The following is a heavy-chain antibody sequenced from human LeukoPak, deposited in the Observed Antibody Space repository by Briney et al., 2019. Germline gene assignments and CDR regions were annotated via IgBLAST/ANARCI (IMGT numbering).Heavy chain of an antibody. CDR2: IWSDASNQ. Sequence: GGSLRLSCAASGFSFSTYAMHWVRQAPGKGLDWVAMIWSDASNQYYADSVKGRFTISRDNAKNSLYLQMNSLRAEDTAVYYCASQIVVVTHDAFDIWGQGTMVTVSS. J-gene: IGHJ3*02. CDR1: GFSFSTYA. D-gene: IGHD3-22*01. CDR3: ASQIVVVTHDAFDI. V-gene: IGHV3-33*03.